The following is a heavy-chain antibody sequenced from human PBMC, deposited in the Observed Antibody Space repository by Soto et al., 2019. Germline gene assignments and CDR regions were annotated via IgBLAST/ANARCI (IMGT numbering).Heavy chain of an antibody. CDR2: INHSGST. CDR1: GGSFSGYY. J-gene: IGHJ4*02. CDR3: AREETNHHDY. Sequence: QVQLQQWGAGLLKPSETLSLTCGVYGGSFSGYYWCWIRQPPAQGLEWIGEINHSGSTNYNPSLKSRGTISVDTSKNQFSLKLSCVTAADTAGYYCAREETNHHDYWGQGTLVTVSA. V-gene: IGHV4-34*01. D-gene: IGHD1-1*01.